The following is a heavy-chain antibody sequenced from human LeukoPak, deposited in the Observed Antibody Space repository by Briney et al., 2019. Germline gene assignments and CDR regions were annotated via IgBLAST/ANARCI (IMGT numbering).Heavy chain of an antibody. CDR2: IYYTAGT. CDR3: ARSPRGQLVGNWLDP. V-gene: IGHV4-39*07. J-gene: IGHJ5*02. Sequence: SQTLSLTCTVSVVSISSSNDYWGWVRQPPGTGLEWVGSIYYTAGTYYSPSRKGRVTISVDTSQNQFSLKLSSVPAAGTAVYYCARSPRGQLVGNWLDPRGQGTQLTVSS. CDR1: VVSISSSNDY. D-gene: IGHD6-6*01.